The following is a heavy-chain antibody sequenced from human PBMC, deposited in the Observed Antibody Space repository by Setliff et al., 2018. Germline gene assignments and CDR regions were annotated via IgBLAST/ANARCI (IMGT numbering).Heavy chain of an antibody. J-gene: IGHJ6*03. D-gene: IGHD1-26*01. CDR2: ISPYNGDT. V-gene: IGHV1-18*01. CDR3: ARSPPNRGVGQGHHMDV. Sequence: ASVKVSCKASGYIFNTFGISWVRRAPGQGLEWVGWISPYNGDTKYAQKLQDRVTMTIDTSTSTAYVEVRSLRSDDTALYYCARSPPNRGVGQGHHMDVWGKGTSVTVSS. CDR1: GYIFNTFG.